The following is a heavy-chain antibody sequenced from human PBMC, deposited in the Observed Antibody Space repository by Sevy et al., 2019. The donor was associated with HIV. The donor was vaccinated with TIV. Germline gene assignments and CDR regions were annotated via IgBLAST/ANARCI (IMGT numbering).Heavy chain of an antibody. CDR3: AREGGEIAARPDQLPFDY. V-gene: IGHV3-30-3*01. J-gene: IGHJ4*02. Sequence: GGSLRLSCAASGFTFSSYAMHWVRQAPGKGLEWVAVISYDGSNKYYADSVKGRFTISRDNSKNTLYLQINSLRAEDTAVYYCAREGGEIAARPDQLPFDYWGQGTLVTVSS. D-gene: IGHD6-6*01. CDR1: GFTFSSYA. CDR2: ISYDGSNK.